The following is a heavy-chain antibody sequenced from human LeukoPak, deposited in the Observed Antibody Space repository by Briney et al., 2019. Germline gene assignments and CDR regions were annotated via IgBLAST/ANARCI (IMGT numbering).Heavy chain of an antibody. Sequence: GGSLSLSCAASGFSFSSYCRHWGRQDPGKGQVWVSRINSDGSSTSYADSVKGRFTISRDNAKNTLYLQMNSLRAEDTAVYYCASGSITIFGVVIIPFDYWGQGTLVTVSS. CDR2: INSDGSST. J-gene: IGHJ4*02. CDR3: ASGSITIFGVVIIPFDY. CDR1: GFSFSSYC. V-gene: IGHV3-74*01. D-gene: IGHD3-3*01.